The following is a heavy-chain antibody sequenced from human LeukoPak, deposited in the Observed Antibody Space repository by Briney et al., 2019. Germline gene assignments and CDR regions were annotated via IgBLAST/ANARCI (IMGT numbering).Heavy chain of an antibody. Sequence: SVKVSCKASGGTFSSYAISWVRQAPGQGLEWMGGIIPIFGTANYAQKFQGRVTITADESTSTAYMELSSLRSEDTAVYCCARGHCSSTSCYRMDYWGQGTLVTVSS. CDR1: GGTFSSYA. J-gene: IGHJ4*02. CDR2: IIPIFGTA. V-gene: IGHV1-69*13. D-gene: IGHD2-2*02. CDR3: ARGHCSSTSCYRMDY.